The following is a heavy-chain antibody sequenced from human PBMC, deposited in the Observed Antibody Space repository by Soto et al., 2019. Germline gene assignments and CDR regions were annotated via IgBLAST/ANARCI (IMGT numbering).Heavy chain of an antibody. D-gene: IGHD3-22*01. Sequence: QLQLQESGPRMLKSSETLSLTCGVSCDSISTSRFYCAWIRQLPGEVLECIGSSYHTGNAYYNPSLISRFTISVDTSNYQFSLKVTSVTSAETSRYYWERDSYDSSDYTTNLFAPWGQGTLVPVAS. CDR3: ERDSYDSSDYTTNLFAP. J-gene: IGHJ5*02. V-gene: IGHV4-39*01. CDR2: SYHTGNA. CDR1: CDSISTSRFY.